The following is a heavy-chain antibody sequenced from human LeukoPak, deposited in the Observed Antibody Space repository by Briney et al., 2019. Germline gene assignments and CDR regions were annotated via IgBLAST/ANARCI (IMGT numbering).Heavy chain of an antibody. CDR1: GGSIRSYY. CDR3: ARVYYSNSYDYWYFDL. Sequence: SETLSLTCTVSGGSIRSYYWSWIRQPPGKGLEWIAYIYYSGSTNYNPSLKSRVTISVDTSKNQFSLKLSSVTAADTAVYYCARVYYSNSYDYWYFDLWGRGTLVTASS. CDR2: IYYSGST. J-gene: IGHJ2*01. V-gene: IGHV4-59*01. D-gene: IGHD6-13*01.